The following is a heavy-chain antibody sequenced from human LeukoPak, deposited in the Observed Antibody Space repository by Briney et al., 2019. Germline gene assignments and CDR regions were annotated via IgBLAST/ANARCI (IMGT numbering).Heavy chain of an antibody. V-gene: IGHV4-4*02. Sequence: PSETLSLTCAVSGGSISSSYWWTWVRQPPGQGLEWIGEIYHSGSTNYNPSLKSRVTISLDTSKNQFSLKLSSVTAADTAVYYCARPLSVTFGGVIDPWFDPWGQGTLVTVSS. J-gene: IGHJ5*02. CDR1: GGSISSSYW. CDR2: IYHSGST. D-gene: IGHD3-16*02. CDR3: ARPLSVTFGGVIDPWFDP.